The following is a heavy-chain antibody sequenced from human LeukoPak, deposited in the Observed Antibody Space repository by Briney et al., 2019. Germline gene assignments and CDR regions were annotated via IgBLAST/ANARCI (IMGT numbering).Heavy chain of an antibody. Sequence: GGSLRLSCAASGFTFSSYAMHWVRQAPGKGLEWVAVISYDGSNKYYADSVKGRFTISRDNSKNTLYLQMNSLRAEDTAVYYCARARGYSYGPRGYYYYGMDVWGQGTTVTVSS. CDR3: ARARGYSYGPRGYYYYGMDV. J-gene: IGHJ6*02. D-gene: IGHD5-18*01. CDR1: GFTFSSYA. CDR2: ISYDGSNK. V-gene: IGHV3-30-3*01.